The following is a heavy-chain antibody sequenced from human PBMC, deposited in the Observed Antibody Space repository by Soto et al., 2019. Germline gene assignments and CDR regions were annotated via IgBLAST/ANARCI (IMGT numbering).Heavy chain of an antibody. CDR1: GFTFSSYG. V-gene: IGHV3-33*01. CDR2: IWYDGSNK. J-gene: IGHJ3*01. D-gene: IGHD6-19*01. Sequence: QVQLVESGGGVVQPGRSLRLSCAASGFTFSSYGMHWVRQAPGKGLEWVTIIWYDGSNKTYAVSVKGRFTISRDNSKNTLYLQMNSLRAEDMAVYYCARGADGAVDDAFEVWGQGTMVTVSS. CDR3: ARGADGAVDDAFEV.